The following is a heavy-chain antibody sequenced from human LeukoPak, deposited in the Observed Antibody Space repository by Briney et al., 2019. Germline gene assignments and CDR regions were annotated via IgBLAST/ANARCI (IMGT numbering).Heavy chain of an antibody. CDR2: ISWNSGSI. V-gene: IGHV3-9*03. CDR3: AKGWDTAMVGGFDY. Sequence: GGSLRLSCAASGFTFDDYAMHWVRQAPGKGLEWVSGISWNSGSIGYADSVKGRFTSSRDNAKNSLYLQMNSLRAEDMALYYCAKGWDTAMVGGFDYWGQGTLVTVSS. J-gene: IGHJ4*02. CDR1: GFTFDDYA. D-gene: IGHD5-18*01.